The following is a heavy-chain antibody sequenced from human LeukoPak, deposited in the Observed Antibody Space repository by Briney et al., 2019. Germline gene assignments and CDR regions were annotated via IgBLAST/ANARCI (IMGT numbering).Heavy chain of an antibody. J-gene: IGHJ4*02. D-gene: IGHD1-26*01. Sequence: GGALRLACAAYGLTVSYAWINSGRQVPGRGLGWNGLFKSKTNGGTTDYAAPVKGRFTMSRDDSKNTLYQQMNSLKTEDTAMYYCTTEYSGSFSNWGQGILVTVSS. V-gene: IGHV3-15*01. CDR2: FKSKTNGGTT. CDR3: TTEYSGSFSN. CDR1: GLTVSYAW.